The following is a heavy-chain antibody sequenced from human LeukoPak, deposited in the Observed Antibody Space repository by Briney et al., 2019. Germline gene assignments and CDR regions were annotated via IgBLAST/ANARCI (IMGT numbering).Heavy chain of an antibody. CDR1: GFTFTSYW. CDR3: ATDLG. V-gene: IGHV3-74*01. J-gene: IGHJ4*02. D-gene: IGHD4-17*01. Sequence: GGSLRLSCAASGFTFTSYWMHWVRQPPGKGLVWVARVEHDGSRTAYADSVTGRFTISRDNARNMVYLQMNSLRAEDTAVYYCATDLGWGQGTLVTVSS. CDR2: VEHDGSRT.